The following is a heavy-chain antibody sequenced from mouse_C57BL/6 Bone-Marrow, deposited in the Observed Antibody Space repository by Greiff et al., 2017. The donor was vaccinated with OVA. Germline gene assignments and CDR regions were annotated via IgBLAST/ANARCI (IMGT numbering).Heavy chain of an antibody. J-gene: IGHJ4*01. V-gene: IGHV1-82*01. Sequence: VQLQQSGPELVKPGASVKISCKASGYAFSSSWMNWVKQRPGKGLEWIGRIYPGDGDPNYNGKFKGKATLTADKSSSTAYMQLSSLTSEDSAVYFCARGGTSYESYYYAMDYWGQGTSVTVSS. CDR2: IYPGDGDP. D-gene: IGHD5-5*01. CDR1: GYAFSSSW. CDR3: ARGGTSYESYYYAMDY.